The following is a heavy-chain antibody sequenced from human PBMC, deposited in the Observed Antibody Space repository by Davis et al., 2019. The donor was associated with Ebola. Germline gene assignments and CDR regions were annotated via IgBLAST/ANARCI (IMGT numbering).Heavy chain of an antibody. V-gene: IGHV1-2*04. J-gene: IGHJ5*02. CDR2: INPNSGGT. CDR3: ARAETTVTTGWFDP. D-gene: IGHD4-17*01. Sequence: AASVKVSCKASGYTFTSYYMHWVRQAPGQGLEWMGWINPNSGGTNYAQKFQGWVTMTRDTSISTAYMELSRLRSDDTAVYYCARAETTVTTGWFDPWGQGTLVTVSS. CDR1: GYTFTSYY.